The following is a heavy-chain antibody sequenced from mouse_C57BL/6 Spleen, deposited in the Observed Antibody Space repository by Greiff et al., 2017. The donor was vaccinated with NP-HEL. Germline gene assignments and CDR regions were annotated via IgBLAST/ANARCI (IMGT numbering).Heavy chain of an antibody. CDR1: GYTFTSYT. CDR2: INPSSGYT. Sequence: VQLQQSGAELARPGASVKMSCKASGYTFTSYTMHWVKQRPGQGLEWIGYINPSSGYTKYNQKFKDKATLTADKSSSTAYMQLSSLTSEDAAVYYCARNDYDGAYWGQGTLVTVSA. V-gene: IGHV1-4*01. D-gene: IGHD2-4*01. J-gene: IGHJ3*01. CDR3: ARNDYDGAY.